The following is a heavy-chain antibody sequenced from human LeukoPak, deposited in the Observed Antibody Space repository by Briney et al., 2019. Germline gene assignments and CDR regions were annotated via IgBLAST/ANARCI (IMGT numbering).Heavy chain of an antibody. D-gene: IGHD6-13*01. CDR2: INPNSGGT. CDR3: ARMMYSRGGYYFDY. Sequence: ASVKVSCKASGYTFTGYYMHWVRQAPGQGLEWMGWINPNSGGTNYAQKFQGWATMTRDTSISTAYMELSRLRSDDTAVYYCARMMYSRGGYYFDYWGQGTLVTVSS. J-gene: IGHJ4*02. CDR1: GYTFTGYY. V-gene: IGHV1-2*04.